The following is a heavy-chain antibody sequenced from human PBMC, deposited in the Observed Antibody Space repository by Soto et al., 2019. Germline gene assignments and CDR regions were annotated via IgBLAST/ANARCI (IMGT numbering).Heavy chain of an antibody. CDR1: GFSLSTSGVS. D-gene: IGHD6-19*01. CDR2: IYWDNDI. CDR3: ARAHTGTAWFQNWFDP. J-gene: IGHJ5*02. V-gene: IGHV2-5*02. Sequence: QITLRESGPALVRSTQTLTLTCTFSGFSLSTSGVSVGWIRQPPGKAPEWLALIYWDNDIRYSPSLKSRFTITKDTSRNEVVLTMTSMDPVDTATYYCARAHTGTAWFQNWFDPWGQGTLVTVSS.